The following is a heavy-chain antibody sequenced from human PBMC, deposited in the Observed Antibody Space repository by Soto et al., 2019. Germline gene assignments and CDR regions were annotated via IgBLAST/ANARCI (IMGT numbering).Heavy chain of an antibody. Sequence: QVQLVQSGAEVQKPGSSVKVSCKASGGTFSSYGINWVRQAPGQGLEWMGGVIPLFGAANYAQKFQGRVTMTADASSSIVYMELSSLRSEDTAVYYCAREQDDPYDSSGYYFNWCDTWGQGTLVTVTS. D-gene: IGHD3-22*01. CDR1: GGTFSSYG. V-gene: IGHV1-69*01. J-gene: IGHJ5*02. CDR2: VIPLFGAA. CDR3: AREQDDPYDSSGYYFNWCDT.